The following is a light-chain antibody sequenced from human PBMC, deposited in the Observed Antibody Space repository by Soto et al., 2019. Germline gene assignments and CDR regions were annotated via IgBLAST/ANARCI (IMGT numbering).Light chain of an antibody. CDR3: SSYRCTMFNF. V-gene: IGLV2-14*03. Sequence: QSALTQPASVSGSPGHSITISCTGTSSDVGGFNSVSWYQLRPGTAPKLILYDVVDRPSGVSYRFSGSKSGNTASLTISGFQSADEVFFFGSSYRCTMFNFLGSGKKVTVL. CDR2: DVV. J-gene: IGLJ1*01. CDR1: SSDVGGFNS.